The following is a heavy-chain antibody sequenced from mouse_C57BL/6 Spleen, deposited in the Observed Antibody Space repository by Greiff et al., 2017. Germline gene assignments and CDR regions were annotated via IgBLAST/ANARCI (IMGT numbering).Heavy chain of an antibody. CDR2: INPNYGTT. CDR3: ATTYDYDAGAYAMDY. D-gene: IGHD2-4*01. Sequence: EVKLMESGPELVKPGASVKISCKASGYSFTDYNMNWVKQSNGKSLEWIGVINPNYGTTSYNQKFKGKATLTVDQSSSTAYMQLNSLTSEDSAVYYCATTYDYDAGAYAMDYWGQGTSVTVSS. V-gene: IGHV1-39*01. CDR1: GYSFTDYN. J-gene: IGHJ4*01.